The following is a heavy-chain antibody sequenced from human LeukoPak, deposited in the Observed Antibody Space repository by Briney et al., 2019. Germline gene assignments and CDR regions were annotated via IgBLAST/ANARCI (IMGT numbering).Heavy chain of an antibody. D-gene: IGHD2-2*01. V-gene: IGHV3-30*03. CDR2: ISYDGSNQ. J-gene: IGHJ6*02. CDR3: ARTIVVVPAAPVDYGMDV. CDR1: GFTFSNYG. Sequence: GGSLRLSCAASGFTFSNYGIHWVRRAPGTGLEWVAVISYDGSNQYYADSVKGRFTISRDNSKNTLYLQMNSLRAEDTAVYYCARTIVVVPAAPVDYGMDVWGQGTTVTVSS.